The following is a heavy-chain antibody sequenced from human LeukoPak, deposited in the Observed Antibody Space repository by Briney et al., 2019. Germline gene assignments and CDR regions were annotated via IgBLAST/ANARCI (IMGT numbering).Heavy chain of an antibody. CDR3: ARAGGYSYGSPFGY. J-gene: IGHJ4*02. CDR1: GCTFSSYS. Sequence: GGSLRLSCAASGCTFSSYSMNWVRQAPGKGLEWVSSISSSSSYIYYADSVKGRFTISRDNAKNSLYLQMNSLRAEDTAVYYCARAGGYSYGSPFGYWGQGTLVTVSS. CDR2: ISSSSSYI. V-gene: IGHV3-21*01. D-gene: IGHD5-18*01.